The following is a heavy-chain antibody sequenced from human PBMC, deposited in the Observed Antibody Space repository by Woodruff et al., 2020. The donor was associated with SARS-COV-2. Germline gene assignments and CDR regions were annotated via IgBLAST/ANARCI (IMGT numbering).Heavy chain of an antibody. D-gene: IGHD3-22*01. CDR3: VTPDGSGYSLSHPFDF. V-gene: IGHV3-30*03. CDR2: ILYDGSEK. J-gene: IGHJ4*01. Sequence: HWVRQSPGKGLEWVAVILYDGSEKYYADSVKGRFDISKDNSKSTLYLQMHSLRVEDTAVYYCVTPDGSGYSLSHPFDFWG.